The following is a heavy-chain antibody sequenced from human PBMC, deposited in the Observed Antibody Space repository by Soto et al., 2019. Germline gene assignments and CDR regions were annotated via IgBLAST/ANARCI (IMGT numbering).Heavy chain of an antibody. V-gene: IGHV3-30-3*01. CDR1: GFTFSSYA. J-gene: IGHJ6*02. CDR2: ISYDGSNK. CDR3: ARDPLSKVEDIVVVPAAPPNHYYGMDV. Sequence: GESLRLSCAASGFTFSSYAMHWVRQAPGKGLEWVAVISYDGSNKYYADSVKGRFTISRDNSKNTLYLQMNSLRAEDTAVYYCARDPLSKVEDIVVVPAAPPNHYYGMDVWGQGTTVTVSS. D-gene: IGHD2-2*01.